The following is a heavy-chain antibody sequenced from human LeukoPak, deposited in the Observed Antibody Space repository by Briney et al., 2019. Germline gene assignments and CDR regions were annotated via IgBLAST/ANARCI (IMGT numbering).Heavy chain of an antibody. D-gene: IGHD6-13*01. Sequence: ASVKVSCKASGYTFTSYGISWMRQAPGQGLEWMGWISAYNGNTKYAQKLQGRVTMTTDTSTSTAYMELRSLRSDDTAVYYCARNPYSSSWYLHAFGIWGQGTMVTVSP. CDR1: GYTFTSYG. CDR3: ARNPYSSSWYLHAFGI. V-gene: IGHV1-18*01. J-gene: IGHJ3*02. CDR2: ISAYNGNT.